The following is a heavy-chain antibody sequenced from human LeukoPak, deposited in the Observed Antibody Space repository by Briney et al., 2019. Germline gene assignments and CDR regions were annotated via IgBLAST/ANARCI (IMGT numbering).Heavy chain of an antibody. CDR1: GGSISSYY. Sequence: SETLSLTCTVSGGSISSYYWSWIRQPPGKGLEWIGYIYYSGSTNYNPSLKSRVTISVDTSKNQFSLKLGSVTAADTAVYYCARFGNDSSGYYYEDAFDIWGQGTMVTVSS. J-gene: IGHJ3*02. V-gene: IGHV4-59*01. CDR2: IYYSGST. D-gene: IGHD3-22*01. CDR3: ARFGNDSSGYYYEDAFDI.